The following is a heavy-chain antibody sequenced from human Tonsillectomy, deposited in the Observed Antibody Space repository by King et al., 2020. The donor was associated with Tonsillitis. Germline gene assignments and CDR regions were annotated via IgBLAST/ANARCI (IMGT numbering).Heavy chain of an antibody. Sequence: VQLVESGGGFVHPGGSLRLSCAASGFTFNSYAMSWVRHSPGKGVEWVAAISGSCGSTDYADPGKGRFDIPRDHPKNKLLLQTNSLRAEDTAVYYCAKDWGSKGVVITHDAFDIWGQGTMVTVSS. CDR1: GFTFNSYA. J-gene: IGHJ3*02. V-gene: IGHV3-23*04. D-gene: IGHD3-22*01. CDR3: AKDWGSKGVVITHDAFDI. CDR2: ISGSCGST.